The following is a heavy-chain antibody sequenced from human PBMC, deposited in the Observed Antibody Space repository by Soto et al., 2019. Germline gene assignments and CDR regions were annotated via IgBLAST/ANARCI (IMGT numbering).Heavy chain of an antibody. D-gene: IGHD6-19*01. CDR2: IYYSGST. Sequence: PSETLSLTCTVSGGSISSYYWSWIRQPPGKGLEWIGYIYYSGSTNYNPSLKSRVTISVDTSRNQFSLKLSSVTAADTAVYYCARDGAVASLDYWGQGTLVTVSS. CDR3: ARDGAVASLDY. J-gene: IGHJ4*02. V-gene: IGHV4-59*01. CDR1: GGSISSYY.